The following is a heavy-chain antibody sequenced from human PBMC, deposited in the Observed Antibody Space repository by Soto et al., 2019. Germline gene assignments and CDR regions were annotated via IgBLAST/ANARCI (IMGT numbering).Heavy chain of an antibody. CDR3: ARGKYNCNYSPRLNWFDP. CDR2: ISAYNGNT. Sequence: GASVKVSCKASGYTFTSYGISWVRQAPGQGLEWMGWISAYNGNTNYAQKLQGRVTMTTDTSTSTAYMELRSLRSDDTAVYYCARGKYNCNYSPRLNWFDPWGQATLVTVSS. D-gene: IGHD1-7*01. CDR1: GYTFTSYG. J-gene: IGHJ5*02. V-gene: IGHV1-18*01.